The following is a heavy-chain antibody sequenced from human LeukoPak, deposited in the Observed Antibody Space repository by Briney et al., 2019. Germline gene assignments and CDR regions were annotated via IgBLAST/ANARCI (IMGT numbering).Heavy chain of an antibody. CDR2: IYTSGST. D-gene: IGHD2-2*01. J-gene: IGHJ5*02. CDR3: ARTPIVVVPAAILPWFDP. CDR1: GGSISSYY. Sequence: SETLSLTCTVSGGSISSYYWSWIRQPAGKGLEWIGRIYTSGSTNYNPSLKSRVTMSVDTSKNQFSLKLSSVTAADTAVYYCARTPIVVVPAAILPWFDPWGQGTLVTVSS. V-gene: IGHV4-4*07.